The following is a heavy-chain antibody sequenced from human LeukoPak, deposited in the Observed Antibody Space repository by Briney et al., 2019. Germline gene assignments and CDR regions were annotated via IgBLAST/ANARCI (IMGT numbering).Heavy chain of an antibody. J-gene: IGHJ4*02. CDR1: GFTFDDYA. CDR3: ASHRYSTYYSGGTGY. V-gene: IGHV3-9*01. CDR2: ISRNSGSI. Sequence: GGSLRLSCAASGFTFDDYAMYWVRQAPGKGLEWVSGISRNSGSIGYADSVKGRFTISRDNAKNSLYLQMNSLRAEDTAVYYCASHRYSTYYSGGTGYWGQGTLVTVSS. D-gene: IGHD3-16*02.